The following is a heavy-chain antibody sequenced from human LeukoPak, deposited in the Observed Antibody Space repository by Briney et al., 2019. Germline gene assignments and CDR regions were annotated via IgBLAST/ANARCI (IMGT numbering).Heavy chain of an antibody. CDR2: IYTSGST. CDR1: GRSISSYY. CDR3: ARAPGYCSSTSCYSGYGMDV. J-gene: IGHJ6*02. Sequence: PSETLSLTCTVSGRSISSYYGSWIRQPAGKGLEWIGRIYTSGSTNYNPSLKSRVTMSVDTSKNQFSLKLSSVTAADTAVYYCARAPGYCSSTSCYSGYGMDVWGQGTTVTVSS. D-gene: IGHD2-2*01. V-gene: IGHV4-4*07.